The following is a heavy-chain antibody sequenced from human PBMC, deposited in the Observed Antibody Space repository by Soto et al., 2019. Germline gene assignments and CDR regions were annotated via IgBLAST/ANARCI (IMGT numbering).Heavy chain of an antibody. D-gene: IGHD3-10*01. CDR2: IRGSGGST. CDR3: AKGFGISWQYYLDY. J-gene: IGHJ4*02. Sequence: EVQLLESGGGLVQPGGSLRLSCAASGSSFASYAMNWVGRAPGKGLEWVSGIRGSGGSTYYADSVKGRFTISRDNSKNTLYLQLSSLRVEDTAVYYCAKGFGISWQYYLDYWGQGTLVTVSS. CDR1: GSSFASYA. V-gene: IGHV3-23*01.